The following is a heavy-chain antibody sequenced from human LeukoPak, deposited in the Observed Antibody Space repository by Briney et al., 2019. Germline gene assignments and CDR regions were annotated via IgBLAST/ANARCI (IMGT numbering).Heavy chain of an antibody. CDR3: ANGAGSLYYYDSSGSIYFDY. V-gene: IGHV4-39*01. CDR1: GGSISSSSYY. D-gene: IGHD3-22*01. J-gene: IGHJ4*02. Sequence: PSETLSLTCTVSGGSISSSSYYWGWIRQPPGKGLEWIGSIYYSGSTYYNPSLKSRVTISVDTSKNQFSLKLSSVTAADTAVYYCANGAGSLYYYDSSGSIYFDYWGQGTLVTVSS. CDR2: IYYSGST.